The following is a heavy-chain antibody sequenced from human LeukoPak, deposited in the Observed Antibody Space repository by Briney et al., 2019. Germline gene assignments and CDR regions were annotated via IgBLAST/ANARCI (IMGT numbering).Heavy chain of an antibody. CDR1: GGSISSGGYS. D-gene: IGHD2-8*01. CDR2: IDHSEST. CDR3: ARAGVFGYMDV. V-gene: IGHV4-30-2*01. Sequence: PSETLSLTCAVSGGSISSGGYSWIWIRQPPGKGLEWSRYIDHSESTYYNPSLKSRVTISVERSKNPFSLKLSSVTAADTAVYYCARAGVFGYMDVWGQGTTVTVSS. J-gene: IGHJ6*02.